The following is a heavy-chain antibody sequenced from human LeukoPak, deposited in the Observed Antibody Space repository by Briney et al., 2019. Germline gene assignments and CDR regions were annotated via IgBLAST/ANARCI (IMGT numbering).Heavy chain of an antibody. CDR3: ARLGSVAMPFDY. CDR2: SYYSGST. V-gene: IGHV4-59*08. D-gene: IGHD2-2*01. CDR1: GGSMNNYY. J-gene: IGHJ4*02. Sequence: SETLSLTCTVSGGSMNNYYWNWIRQPPGKGLEWIGYSYYSGSTNYNPSLKSRVNISVDTSKNQFSLNLRSVTAADTAVYYCARLGSVAMPFDYWGQGTLVTVSS.